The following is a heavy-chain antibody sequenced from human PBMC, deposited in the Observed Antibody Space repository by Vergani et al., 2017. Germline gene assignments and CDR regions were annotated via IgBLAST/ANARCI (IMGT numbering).Heavy chain of an antibody. CDR3: ARRQYVHSWVASYFDP. D-gene: IGHD3-10*01. J-gene: IGHJ5*02. CDR1: GYIFSNFW. V-gene: IGHV5-51*01. Sequence: EKQLVQSGSETKKPGESLKISCQAFGYIFSNFWIGWVRQRPGKGLQWIGIIYPGDSETRYSPSFQGQVTISADRSKSTAYLQWTSLKASDNAIYYCARRQYVHSWVASYFDPWGQGTQVTVSS. CDR2: IYPGDSET.